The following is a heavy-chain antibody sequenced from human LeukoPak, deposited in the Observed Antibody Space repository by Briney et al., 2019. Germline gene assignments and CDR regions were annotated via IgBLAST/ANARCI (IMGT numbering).Heavy chain of an antibody. CDR2: ISFDETKK. CDR1: GFSFSKYA. Sequence: GGSLRLSCAASGFSFSKYAMHWVRQAPGKGLERVAVISFDETKKYYADSVKGRFTISRDNSNNTLFLQMNSLKTEDTAVYFCARMRVIKGASLDYWGQGSLVTVSS. D-gene: IGHD2/OR15-2a*01. CDR3: ARMRVIKGASLDY. V-gene: IGHV3-30-3*01. J-gene: IGHJ4*02.